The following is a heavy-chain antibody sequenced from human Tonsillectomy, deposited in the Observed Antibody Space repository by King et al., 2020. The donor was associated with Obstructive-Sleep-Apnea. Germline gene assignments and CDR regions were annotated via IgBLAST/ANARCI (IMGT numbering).Heavy chain of an antibody. CDR1: GGSISSSSYY. D-gene: IGHD3-3*01. J-gene: IGHJ3*02. V-gene: IGHV4-39*07. Sequence: MQLQESGPGLVKPSETLSLTCTVSGGSISSSSYYWGWIRQPPGKGLEWIGSIYYSGSTYYNPSLKRRVTLSVDTSKNQFSLKLSSVTAADTAVYYLWSDPGGAGRVVAYAFDIWGQGKMVTVSS. CDR2: IYYSGST. CDR3: WSDPGGAGRVVAYAFDI.